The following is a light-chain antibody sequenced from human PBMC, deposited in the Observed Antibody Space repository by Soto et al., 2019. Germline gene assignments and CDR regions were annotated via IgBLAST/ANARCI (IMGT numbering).Light chain of an antibody. CDR2: AAS. J-gene: IGKJ1*01. Sequence: DVQMTQSPPSLSASVEDRVTITCRASQSISSYLNWYQQKPGKAPKLLIYAASSLQSGVPSRFSGSGSGTDFTLTISSLQPEDFATYYCQQSYSTPQAFGQGTKV. CDR3: QQSYSTPQA. V-gene: IGKV1-39*01. CDR1: QSISSY.